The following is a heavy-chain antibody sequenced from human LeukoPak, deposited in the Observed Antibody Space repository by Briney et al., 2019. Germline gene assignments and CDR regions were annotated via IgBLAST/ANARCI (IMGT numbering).Heavy chain of an antibody. D-gene: IGHD1-26*01. Sequence: GGSLRLSCAASGFTVTTNYMSWLRQAPGKRLEWVSFIYSGTTTYYADSVKGRFTISRDNSKNTLYLQMNSLRSDDTAVYYCARDVYRGKGAFDIWGQGTMVTVSS. CDR3: ARDVYRGKGAFDI. CDR1: GFTVTTNY. V-gene: IGHV3-53*01. J-gene: IGHJ3*02. CDR2: IYSGTTT.